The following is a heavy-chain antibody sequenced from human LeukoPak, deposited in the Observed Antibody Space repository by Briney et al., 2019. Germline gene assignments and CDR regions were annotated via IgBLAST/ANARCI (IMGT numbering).Heavy chain of an antibody. CDR3: ARSLNYDFWSGYYDYYYYGMDV. D-gene: IGHD3-3*01. CDR1: GYTFTGYY. Sequence: GASVKVSCKASGYTFTGYYMHWVRQAPGQGLEWMGIINPSGGSTSYAQKFQGRVTMTRDTSTSTVYMELSSLRSEDTAVYYCARSLNYDFWSGYYDYYYYGMDVWGQGTTVTVSS. J-gene: IGHJ6*02. CDR2: INPSGGST. V-gene: IGHV1-46*01.